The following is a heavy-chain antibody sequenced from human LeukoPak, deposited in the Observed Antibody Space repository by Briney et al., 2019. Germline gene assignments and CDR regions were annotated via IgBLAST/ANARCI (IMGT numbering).Heavy chain of an antibody. CDR3: ASAVVPAAKSSRVPFDP. CDR1: GGSISSYY. V-gene: IGHV4-59*01. J-gene: IGHJ5*02. Sequence: SETLSLTCTVSGGSISSYYWSWIRQPPGKGLEWVGYIYYSGSTNYNPSLKSRVTISVDTSKNQFSLKLSSVTAADTAVYYCASAVVPAAKSSRVPFDPWGQGTLVTVSS. CDR2: IYYSGST. D-gene: IGHD2-2*01.